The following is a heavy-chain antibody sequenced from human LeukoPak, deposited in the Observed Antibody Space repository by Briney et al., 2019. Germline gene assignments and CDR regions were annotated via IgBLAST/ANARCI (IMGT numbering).Heavy chain of an antibody. V-gene: IGHV3-30*03. J-gene: IGHJ5*02. D-gene: IGHD4-23*01. CDR3: ARDNSGRFDP. Sequence: PGGSLRLSCAASGFTFSSYGMHWVRQAPGKGLEWVAVISYDGSNKYYADSVKGRFTISRDNSKNTLYLQMNSLRAEDTAVYYCARDNSGRFDPWGQGTLVTVSS. CDR1: GFTFSSYG. CDR2: ISYDGSNK.